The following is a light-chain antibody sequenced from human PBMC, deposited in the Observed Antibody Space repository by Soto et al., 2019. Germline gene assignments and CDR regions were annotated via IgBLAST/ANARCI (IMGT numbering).Light chain of an antibody. J-gene: IGKJ5*01. CDR1: QGIRND. Sequence: IPMTQYASSLSASLGDRFTITCRASQGIRNDLGWYQQKPGKAPKLLIYAASSLQSGVPSRFSGSGSGTDFTLTISSLQPEDFATYYCLQDYNYPFTFGQGTRLEIK. V-gene: IGKV1-6*01. CDR2: AAS. CDR3: LQDYNYPFT.